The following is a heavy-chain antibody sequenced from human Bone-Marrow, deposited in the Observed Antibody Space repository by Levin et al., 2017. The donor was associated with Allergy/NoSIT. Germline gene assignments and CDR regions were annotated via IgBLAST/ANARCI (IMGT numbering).Heavy chain of an antibody. Sequence: SETLSLTCTVSGASITSGGYYWIWIRQHPGKGLEWLGYFYYRGSTYYNSSLKGRVDIAVDTSKNQLSLKLTSVTAADTAVYYCARGDFNAGSIGYWGQGTLVTVSS. D-gene: IGHD3-10*01. CDR2: FYYRGST. CDR1: GASITSGGYY. CDR3: ARGDFNAGSIGY. J-gene: IGHJ4*02. V-gene: IGHV4-31*03.